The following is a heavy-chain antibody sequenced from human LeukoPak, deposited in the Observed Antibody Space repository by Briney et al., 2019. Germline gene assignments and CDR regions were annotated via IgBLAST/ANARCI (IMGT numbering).Heavy chain of an antibody. J-gene: IGHJ4*02. CDR2: IYYSGRT. CDR1: GVSVSSGRYY. D-gene: IGHD1-26*01. V-gene: IGHV4-39*07. Sequence: SETLSLTCTVSGVSVSSGRYYWGWIRQPPGKGLEGFANIYYSGRTYYNPSLKSRVTISVETSKNQFSLKLSSATAADPAVYYCARDGRFPPEVLPRYFDYRGQGTLVTVSS. CDR3: ARDGRFPPEVLPRYFDY.